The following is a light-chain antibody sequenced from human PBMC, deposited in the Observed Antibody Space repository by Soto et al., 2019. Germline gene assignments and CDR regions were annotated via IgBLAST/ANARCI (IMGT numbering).Light chain of an antibody. CDR1: TGAVTNDHY. CDR3: FLQDRGSRF. V-gene: IGLV7-46*02. Sequence: QTVVTQEPSLTVSPGGSVTLTCGSSTGAVTNDHYPYWIQQKPGQAPTTLIFDTSYKHYWTPFRFSGSLIGGKAALTLLGAHPEDEGDYYCFLQDRGSRFFGGGTKVTVL. CDR2: DTS. J-gene: IGLJ2*01.